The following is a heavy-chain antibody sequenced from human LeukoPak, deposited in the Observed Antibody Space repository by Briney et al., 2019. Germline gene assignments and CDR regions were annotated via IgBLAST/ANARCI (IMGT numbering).Heavy chain of an antibody. CDR3: ARGGGDYGDWDWFDP. Sequence: SETLSLTCTVSGGSISSSSYYWGWIRQPPGKGLEWIGYIYYSGSTNYNPSLKSRVTISVDTSKNQFSLKLSSVTAADTAVYYCARGGGDYGDWDWFDPWGQGTLVTVSS. CDR1: GGSISSSSYY. V-gene: IGHV4-61*05. J-gene: IGHJ5*02. CDR2: IYYSGST. D-gene: IGHD4-17*01.